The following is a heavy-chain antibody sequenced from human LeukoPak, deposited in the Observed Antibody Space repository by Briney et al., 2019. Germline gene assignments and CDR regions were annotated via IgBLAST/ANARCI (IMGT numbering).Heavy chain of an antibody. D-gene: IGHD3-9*01. Sequence: SGPTLVKPTQTLTVTCTFSGFSLSTSGVGGGWIRQPPGKALEWLALIYWNDDKRYSPSLKSRLTITKDTSKNQVVLTMTNMDPVDTATYYCATSLRYFDWLAFDYWGPGTLVTVSS. J-gene: IGHJ4*02. CDR3: ATSLRYFDWLAFDY. CDR1: GFSLSTSGVG. CDR2: IYWNDDK. V-gene: IGHV2-5*01.